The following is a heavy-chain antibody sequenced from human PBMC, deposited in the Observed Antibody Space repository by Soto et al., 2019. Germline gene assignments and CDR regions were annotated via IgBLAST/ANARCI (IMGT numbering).Heavy chain of an antibody. V-gene: IGHV4-59*01. CDR1: GGSLSSYY. D-gene: IGHD6-19*01. CDR3: ARHSSGWYGY. J-gene: IGHJ4*02. Sequence: SETLSLTCTVSGGSLSSYYWSWIRQPPGKGLEWIGYIFYSGSTNYNPSLKSRVTISVDTSKNQFSLKLSSVTAADTAVYYCARHSSGWYGYWGQGTLVTVS. CDR2: IFYSGST.